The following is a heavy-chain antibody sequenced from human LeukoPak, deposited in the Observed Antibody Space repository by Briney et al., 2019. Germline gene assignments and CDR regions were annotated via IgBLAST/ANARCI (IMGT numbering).Heavy chain of an antibody. Sequence: SQTRSLAWPVAAHSISSLYSGCIRHLPKNWLEWIAYIHSVGYSNYNPSLKSRVYMSIDTSKKQFSLKLTSVTATDTAVYYCARHITDSGSSLDLWRRGTLVSVFS. CDR1: AHSISSLY. D-gene: IGHD3-10*01. J-gene: IGHJ2*01. V-gene: IGHV4-59*08. CDR3: ARHITDSGSSLDL. CDR2: IHSVGYS.